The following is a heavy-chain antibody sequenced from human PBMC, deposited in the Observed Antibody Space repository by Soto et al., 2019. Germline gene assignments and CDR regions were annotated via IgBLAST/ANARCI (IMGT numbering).Heavy chain of an antibody. CDR3: ARGLTIAAAARYYFDY. Sequence: GASVKVSCKASGGTFSSYAISWVRQAPGQGLEWMGGIIPIFGTANYAQKFQGRVTITADESTSTAYMELSSLRSEDTAVYYCARGLTIAAAARYYFDYWGQGTLVTV. V-gene: IGHV1-69*13. D-gene: IGHD6-13*01. CDR1: GGTFSSYA. J-gene: IGHJ4*02. CDR2: IIPIFGTA.